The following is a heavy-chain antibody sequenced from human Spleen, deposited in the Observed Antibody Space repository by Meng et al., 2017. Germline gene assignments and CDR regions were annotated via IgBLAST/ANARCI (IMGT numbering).Heavy chain of an antibody. CDR1: GVSISGGDYY. D-gene: IGHD3-10*02. CDR3: TRNSYDSRHYVLGF. Sequence: QVQLQESGPGLVKPSQTLSPTCTVFGVSISGGDYYWSWIRQPPGKGLEWIGYIHFSGSTYYNPSLNSRITISVDMSRNQFSLRLTSVTSADMAVYYCTRNSYDSRHYVLGFWGQGTLVTVSS. CDR2: IHFSGST. J-gene: IGHJ4*02. V-gene: IGHV4-30-4*01.